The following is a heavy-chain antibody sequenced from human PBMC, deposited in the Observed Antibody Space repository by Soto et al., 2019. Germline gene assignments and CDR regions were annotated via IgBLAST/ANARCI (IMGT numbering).Heavy chain of an antibody. CDR2: ISGSGGST. J-gene: IGHJ4*02. CDR3: AKDIRGGSSSSGGVDY. D-gene: IGHD6-6*01. CDR1: GFTFSSYA. V-gene: IGHV3-23*01. Sequence: EVQLLESGGGLVQPGGSLRLSCAASGFTFSSYAMSWVRQAPGKGLEWVSAISGSGGSTYYADSVKGRFTISRDNSKNPLYLQMNSLRAEDTAVYYCAKDIRGGSSSSGGVDYWGQGTLVTVSS.